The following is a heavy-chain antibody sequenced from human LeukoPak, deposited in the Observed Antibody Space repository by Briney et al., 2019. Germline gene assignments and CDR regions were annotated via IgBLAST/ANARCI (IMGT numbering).Heavy chain of an antibody. CDR2: IYPGDSDT. V-gene: IGHV5-51*01. D-gene: IGHD3-10*01. CDR1: GSIFTHTW. CDR3: ARQTRHGSGSRGYSFDF. J-gene: IGHJ4*01. Sequence: LGDSLKISCKASGSIFTHTWSGWSGKMHGKGLKWMGIIYPGDSDTGYRPSYEDQVTISVDKSISTANLQWSSLKAADSAMYYCARQTRHGSGSRGYSFDFWGQGTLVTVSS.